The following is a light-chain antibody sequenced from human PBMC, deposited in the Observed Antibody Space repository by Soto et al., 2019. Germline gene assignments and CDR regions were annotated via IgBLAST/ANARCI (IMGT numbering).Light chain of an antibody. CDR1: QTVRNNY. Sequence: EFVLTQSPGTLSLSPGERATLSCRASQTVRNNYLAWYQQKPGQAPRLLIYDASSRATGIPDRFSGGGSGTDFTLTISRLEPEDFAVYYCQQYGSLPYTFGQGTKLEMK. CDR2: DAS. CDR3: QQYGSLPYT. J-gene: IGKJ2*01. V-gene: IGKV3-20*01.